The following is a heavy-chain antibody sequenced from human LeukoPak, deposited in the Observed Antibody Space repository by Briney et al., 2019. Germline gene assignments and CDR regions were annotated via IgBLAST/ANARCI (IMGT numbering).Heavy chain of an antibody. CDR3: ARDPGAGGFSWFDP. D-gene: IGHD3-10*01. CDR2: ISSNGGST. Sequence: GGSLRLSCSASGFTFSSYAMHWVRQAPGKGLEYVSAISSNGGSTYYANSVKGRFTISRDNSKNTLYLQMGSLRAEDMAVYYCARDPGAGGFSWFDPWGQGTLVTVSS. V-gene: IGHV3-64*01. CDR1: GFTFSSYA. J-gene: IGHJ5*02.